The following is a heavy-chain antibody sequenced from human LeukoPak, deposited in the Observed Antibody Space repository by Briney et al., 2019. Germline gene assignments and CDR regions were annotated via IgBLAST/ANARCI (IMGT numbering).Heavy chain of an antibody. Sequence: GGSLRLSCAASGFTFSNAWMSWVRQAPGKGLEWVAVISYDGRNKYYTDSVKGRFTISRDNSKNTLYLQMNSLRAEDTAVYYCAKDVGERYYFDYWGQGTLVTVSS. CDR2: ISYDGRNK. J-gene: IGHJ4*02. CDR1: GFTFSNAW. V-gene: IGHV3-30*18. CDR3: AKDVGERYYFDY.